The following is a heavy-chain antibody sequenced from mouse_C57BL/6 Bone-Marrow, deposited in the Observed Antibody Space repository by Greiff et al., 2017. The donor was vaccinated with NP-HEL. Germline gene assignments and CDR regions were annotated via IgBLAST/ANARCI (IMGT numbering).Heavy chain of an antibody. CDR3: ARGEGYSNYYAMDY. Sequence: QVQLKESGPELVKPGASVKLSCKASGYTFTSYDINWVKQRPGQGLEWIGWIYPRDGSTKYNEKFKGKATLTVDTSSSTAYMELHSLTSEDSAVYFCARGEGYSNYYAMDYWGQGTSVTVSS. V-gene: IGHV1-85*01. CDR1: GYTFTSYD. J-gene: IGHJ4*01. D-gene: IGHD2-5*01. CDR2: IYPRDGST.